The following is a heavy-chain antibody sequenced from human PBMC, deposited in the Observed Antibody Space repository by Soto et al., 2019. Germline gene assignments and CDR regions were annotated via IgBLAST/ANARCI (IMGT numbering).Heavy chain of an antibody. Sequence: PAGCLTLSCAACGFTFSIYAVSWVRHAPGKGLEWVSAISGSGGSTYYADSVRGRFTISRDNSRNTLHLQIDSLRAEDKAVYYCAKVNVASPRGWYYWGQPTLVTVSS. D-gene: IGHD6-19*01. J-gene: IGHJ4*01. CDR3: AKVNVASPRGWYY. V-gene: IGHV3-23*01. CDR2: ISGSGGST. CDR1: GFTFSIYA.